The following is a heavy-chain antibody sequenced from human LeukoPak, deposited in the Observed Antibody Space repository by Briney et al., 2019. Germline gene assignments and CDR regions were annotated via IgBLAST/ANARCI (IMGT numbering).Heavy chain of an antibody. V-gene: IGHV4-34*01. CDR1: GGSFSGYY. CDR2: INHSGST. Sequence: SETLSLTCAVYGGSFSGYYWSWIRQPPGKGLEWIGEINHSGSTNYNPSLKSRVTISVDTSKNQFSLKLSSVTAADTAVYYCASITISGVVPTTTWFDPWGQGTLVTVSS. D-gene: IGHD3-3*01. CDR3: ASITISGVVPTTTWFDP. J-gene: IGHJ5*02.